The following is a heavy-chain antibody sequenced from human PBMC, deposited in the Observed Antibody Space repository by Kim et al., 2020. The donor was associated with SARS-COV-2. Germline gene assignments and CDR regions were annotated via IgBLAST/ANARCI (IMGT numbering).Heavy chain of an antibody. CDR3: ATRGSYLDY. J-gene: IGHJ4*02. Sequence: KGNKNDAQKLQGRVTMTTDTSTSTAYMELRSLRSDDTAGYYCATRGSYLDYWGQGTLVTVSS. V-gene: IGHV1-18*01. D-gene: IGHD1-26*01. CDR2: KGNK.